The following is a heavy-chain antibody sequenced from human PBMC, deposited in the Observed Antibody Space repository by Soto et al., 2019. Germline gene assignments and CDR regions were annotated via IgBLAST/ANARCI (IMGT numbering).Heavy chain of an antibody. CDR3: ARGIAGSVYGMDV. CDR2: ISSNGGST. Sequence: EVPLVESGGGLVQPGGSLRLSCAASGFTFSSYAMHWVRLAPGKGLEYVSAISSNGGSTYYANSVEGRFTISRDNSKNTLYLQMGSLRAEDMAVYYCARGIAGSVYGMDVWGQGTTVTVSS. CDR1: GFTFSSYA. V-gene: IGHV3-64*01. D-gene: IGHD2-15*01. J-gene: IGHJ6*02.